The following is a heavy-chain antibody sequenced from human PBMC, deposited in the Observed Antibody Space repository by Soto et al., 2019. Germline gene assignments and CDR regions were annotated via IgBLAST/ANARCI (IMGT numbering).Heavy chain of an antibody. CDR2: IIPFFDTA. J-gene: IGHJ1*01. CDR1: GGTFSSYA. CDR3: AGGHYYDSTGYYPAEYLQH. V-gene: IGHV1-69*01. Sequence: QVQLVQSGAEVKKPGSSVKVSCKASGGTFSSYAISWVRQAPGHGLEWMAGIIPFFDTANYAPKFQGRVTISADESTSTAYMELNSLRFEDTAVYCCAGGHYYDSTGYYPAEYLQHWGQGTLVTVSS. D-gene: IGHD3-22*01.